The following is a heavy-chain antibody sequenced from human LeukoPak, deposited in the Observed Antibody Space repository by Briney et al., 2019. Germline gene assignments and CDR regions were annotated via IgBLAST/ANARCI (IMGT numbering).Heavy chain of an antibody. Sequence: SPSETLSLTCAVYGGSFSGYYWSWIRQPPGKGLEWIGEINHSGSTNYNPSLKSRVTISVDTSKNQFSLKLSSVTAADTAVYYCARGRDGYNFLNRGEYYYFDYWGQGTLVTVSS. CDR2: INHSGST. CDR3: ARGRDGYNFLNRGEYYYFDY. J-gene: IGHJ4*02. CDR1: GGSFSGYY. D-gene: IGHD5-24*01. V-gene: IGHV4-34*01.